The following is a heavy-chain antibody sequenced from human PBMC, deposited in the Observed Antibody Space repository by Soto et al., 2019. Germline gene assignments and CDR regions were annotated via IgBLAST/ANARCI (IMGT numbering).Heavy chain of an antibody. CDR1: GGSISSYY. V-gene: IGHV4-59*01. J-gene: IGHJ3*02. CDR2: IYYSGST. Sequence: SETLSLTCTVSGGSISSYYWSWIRQPPGKGLEWIGYIYYSGSTNYNPSLKSRVTISVDTSKNQFSLKLSSVTAADTAVYYCARGYCSCGSCYSAAFDIWGQGTMVTVSS. CDR3: ARGYCSCGSCYSAAFDI. D-gene: IGHD2-15*01.